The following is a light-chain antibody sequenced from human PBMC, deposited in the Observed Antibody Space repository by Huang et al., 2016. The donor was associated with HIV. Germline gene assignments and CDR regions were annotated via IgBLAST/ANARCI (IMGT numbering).Light chain of an antibody. CDR2: GTS. J-gene: IGKJ2*01. CDR3: QQYGSSYT. Sequence: EIVLTQSPGTLSLSPGERATLSCRASQSVSRSYLAWYRQRPGQAPRLVIYGTSNSVTGIPDFTLTISRLEPEDFAVYYCQQYGSSYTFGQGTKLEIK. V-gene: IGKV3-20*01. CDR1: QSVSRSY.